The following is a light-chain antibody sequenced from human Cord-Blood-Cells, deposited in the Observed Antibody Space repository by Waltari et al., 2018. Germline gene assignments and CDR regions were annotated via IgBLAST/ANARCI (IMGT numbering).Light chain of an antibody. CDR2: DRS. Sequence: QSALTQPASVPGSPGRSITISCTGTSSDDGCHTIVSCCQQPPGKAPNLMIYDRSNRPSGVSNRFSGSKSGNTASLTISGLQAEDEADYYCSSYTSSSTLVFGGGTKLTVL. V-gene: IGLV2-14*01. CDR1: SSDDGCHTI. CDR3: SSYTSSSTLV. J-gene: IGLJ2*01.